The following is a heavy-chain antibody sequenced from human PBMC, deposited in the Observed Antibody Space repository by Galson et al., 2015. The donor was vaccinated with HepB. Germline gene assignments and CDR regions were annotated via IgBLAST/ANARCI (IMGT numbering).Heavy chain of an antibody. V-gene: IGHV3-7*03. J-gene: IGHJ4*02. CDR1: GFTFSSYW. CDR2: IKQDGSEK. Sequence: SLRLSCAASGFTFSSYWMSWVRQAPGKGLEWVANIKQDGSEKYYVDSVKGRFTISRDNSKNSLYLQMNSLRTEETALYYCAKGAYYDFWSGSHLTYYYFDYWVQGALLPVSS. CDR3: AKGAYYDFWSGSHLTYYYFDY. D-gene: IGHD3-3*01.